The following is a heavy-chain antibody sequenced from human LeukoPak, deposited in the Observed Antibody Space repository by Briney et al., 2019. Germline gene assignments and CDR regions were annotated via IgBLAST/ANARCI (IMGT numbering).Heavy chain of an antibody. J-gene: IGHJ4*02. V-gene: IGHV1-2*06. Sequence: ASVKVSCKASGYTFTGYYMHWVRQAPGQGLEWMGRINPNSGGTNYAQKLQGRVTMTTDTSTSTAYMELRSLRSDDTAVYYCARSEWELLMLDYWGQGTLVTVSS. CDR2: INPNSGGT. CDR3: ARSEWELLMLDY. D-gene: IGHD1-26*01. CDR1: GYTFTGYY.